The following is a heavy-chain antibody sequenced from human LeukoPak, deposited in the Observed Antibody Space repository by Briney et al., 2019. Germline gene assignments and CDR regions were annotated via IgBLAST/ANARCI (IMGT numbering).Heavy chain of an antibody. CDR3: ARGEGDYGVQDPFDY. CDR2: ISAYNGNT. V-gene: IGHV1-18*01. D-gene: IGHD4-17*01. Sequence: ASVKVSCKASGYTFTSYGISWVRQAPGQGLEWMGWISAYNGNTNYAQKLQGRVTMTTDTSTSTAYMELRSLRSDDTAVYYCARGEGDYGVQDPFDYWGQGTLVTVSS. J-gene: IGHJ4*02. CDR1: GYTFTSYG.